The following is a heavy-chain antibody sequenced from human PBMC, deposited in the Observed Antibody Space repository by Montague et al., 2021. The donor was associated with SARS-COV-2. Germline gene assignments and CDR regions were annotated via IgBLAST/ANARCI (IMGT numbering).Heavy chain of an antibody. CDR3: ARAQKAISGMLIPPYYFDF. J-gene: IGHJ4*02. Sequence: SETLSLTCTVSGHSVWSSNWWTWVRQPPGRGLEWIAEIYHTGGTTFNPSLKSRVTISFDKSKNQLSLTLTSLTAADTALYYCARAQKAISGMLIPPYYFDFWGQGTLVTVSS. CDR2: IYHTGGT. D-gene: IGHD3-3*01. V-gene: IGHV4-4*02. CDR1: GHSVWSSNW.